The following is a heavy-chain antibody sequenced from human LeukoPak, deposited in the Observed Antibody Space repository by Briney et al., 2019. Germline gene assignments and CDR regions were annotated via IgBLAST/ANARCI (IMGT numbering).Heavy chain of an antibody. J-gene: IGHJ4*02. D-gene: IGHD6-6*01. CDR2: IHTSGST. CDR3: AREFSGTSIAARVFDS. Sequence: KGXXXXGRIHTSGSTNYNPSLKSRVTMSVDTSKNQFSLNLSSVTAADTAMYYCAREFSGTSIAARVFDSWGQGALVTVSS. V-gene: IGHV4-4*07.